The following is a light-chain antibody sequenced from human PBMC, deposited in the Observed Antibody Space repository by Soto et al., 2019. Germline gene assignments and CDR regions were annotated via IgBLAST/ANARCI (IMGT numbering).Light chain of an antibody. CDR3: SKYAGITNLGV. J-gene: IGLJ1*01. V-gene: IGLV2-8*01. CDR2: EVN. CDR1: SSDVGGYKY. Sequence: QSALTQPPSASGSPGQSVTISCNGTSSDVGGYKYVSWYQQHPGKAPKLMIFEVNKRPLGVPDRFSGSKSGNTASLTDSGLQAEDEADYYGSKYAGITNLGVFGTGTQVTV.